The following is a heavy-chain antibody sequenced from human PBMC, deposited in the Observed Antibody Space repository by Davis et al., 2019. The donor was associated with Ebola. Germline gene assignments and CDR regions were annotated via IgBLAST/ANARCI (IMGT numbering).Heavy chain of an antibody. CDR3: AKESTLTLGFDY. CDR2: IRYDGSKE. CDR1: GFTIIPFG. J-gene: IGHJ4*02. Sequence: GESLKISCAASGFTIIPFGMHWVRQAPGKGLEWVAFIRYDGSKEYYGDSVKGRFTISRDNSKNTLYLQMNSLRAEDTAVYYCAKESTLTLGFDYWGQGTLVTVSS. V-gene: IGHV3-30*02. D-gene: IGHD3-16*01.